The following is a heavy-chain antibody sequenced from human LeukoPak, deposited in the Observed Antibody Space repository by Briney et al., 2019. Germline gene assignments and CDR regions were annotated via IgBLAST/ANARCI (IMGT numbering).Heavy chain of an antibody. CDR3: ARGVSTYYHGMDV. CDR2: IYYSGNT. CDR1: GGSISSGSYY. D-gene: IGHD3-10*01. V-gene: IGHV4-61*01. Sequence: PSETLSLTCTVSGGSISSGSYYWSWIRQPPGKGLEWIGYIYYSGNTNYNPSVKSRVTISVDTSKNQFSLKVSSVTAADTAVYYCARGVSTYYHGMDVWGQGTTVTVSS. J-gene: IGHJ6*02.